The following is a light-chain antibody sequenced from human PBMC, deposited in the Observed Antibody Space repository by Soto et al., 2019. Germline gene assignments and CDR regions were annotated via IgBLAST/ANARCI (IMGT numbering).Light chain of an antibody. V-gene: IGLV9-49*02. J-gene: IGLJ2*01. CDR2: VGTGGIVG. CDR1: SGYSNYK. CDR3: GTDHGSGSNFVVV. Sequence: QAVVTQPPSASASLGASVTLTCTLSSGYSNYKVDWYQQRPGKGPRFVMRVGTGGIVGSKGDGIPDRFSVLGSGLNRLLTIKNIQEEDESDYHCGTDHGSGSNFVVVFGGGTKVTVL.